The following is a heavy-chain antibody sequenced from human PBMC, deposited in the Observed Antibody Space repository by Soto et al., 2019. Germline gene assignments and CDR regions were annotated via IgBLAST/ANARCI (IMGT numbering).Heavy chain of an antibody. V-gene: IGHV6-1*01. Sequence: PSQTLSLTCAISGDSVSSNSAAWNWIRQSPSRGLEWLGRTYYRSKWYNDYAVSVKSRITINPDTSKNQFSLQLNSVTPEDTAVYYCARDSEPFSQPFYYYYGMDVWGQGTTVTVSS. J-gene: IGHJ6*02. D-gene: IGHD1-26*01. CDR3: ARDSEPFSQPFYYYYGMDV. CDR1: GDSVSSNSAA. CDR2: TYYRSKWYN.